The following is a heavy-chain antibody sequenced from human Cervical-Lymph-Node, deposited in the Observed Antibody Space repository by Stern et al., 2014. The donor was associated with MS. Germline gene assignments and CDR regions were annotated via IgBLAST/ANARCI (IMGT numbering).Heavy chain of an antibody. D-gene: IGHD3-16*01. Sequence: EVQLVESGGGLVRPGGSLTLSCVASGFTFSRYWMTWVRQAPGKGLDWVANIRQDGSETYYVDSVKARFTISRDNAKNSLFLQMNSLRVEDTAVYYCARRLVFQFAPWGRGTLVTVSS. J-gene: IGHJ5*02. CDR1: GFTFSRYW. CDR2: IRQDGSET. CDR3: ARRLVFQFAP. V-gene: IGHV3-7*01.